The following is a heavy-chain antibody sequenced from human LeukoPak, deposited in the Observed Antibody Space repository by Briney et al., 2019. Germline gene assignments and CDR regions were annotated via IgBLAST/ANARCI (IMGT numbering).Heavy chain of an antibody. V-gene: IGHV5-51*01. D-gene: IGHD5-18*01. CDR3: ARLHVDTTMALGY. Sequence: GESLKISCKTAGYSFSNYWIGWVRQMPGKGLEGMGIIYPGDSDTRYSPSFQGQVTISADKTISTAYLQWGRLKALDTAVYYCARLHVDTTMALGYWGQGNLVTVSS. J-gene: IGHJ4*02. CDR2: IYPGDSDT. CDR1: GYSFSNYW.